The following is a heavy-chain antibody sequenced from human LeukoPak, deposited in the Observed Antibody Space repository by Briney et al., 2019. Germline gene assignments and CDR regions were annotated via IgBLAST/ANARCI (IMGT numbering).Heavy chain of an antibody. CDR2: ISAGGGVT. V-gene: IGHV3-23*01. J-gene: IGHJ4*02. Sequence: TGGSLRLSCAASGFTFSSYAMSWVREAPGKGLGWVSAISAGGGVTYYADSVEGRFTISRDDSKNTLYLQMNSLRAEDTAVYYCAKDGIRWSHFDSWGQGTLVTVSS. CDR1: GFTFSSYA. CDR3: AKDGIRWSHFDS. D-gene: IGHD4-23*01.